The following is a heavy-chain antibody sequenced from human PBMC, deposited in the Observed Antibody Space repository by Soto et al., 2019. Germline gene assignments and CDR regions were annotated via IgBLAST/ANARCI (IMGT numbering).Heavy chain of an antibody. CDR3: TRIGSFSTDRFDP. J-gene: IGHJ5*02. V-gene: IGHV3-72*01. CDR2: SRDKRNSYST. Sequence: GGSLRLSCAGSGFILSDHYMDWVRQAPGKGLEWVGRSRDKRNSYSTEYAASVKGRFTISRDDSKSIAYLQMNSLKTEDTAVYYCTRIGSFSTDRFDPWGQGTLVTVSS. CDR1: GFILSDHY. D-gene: IGHD2-2*01.